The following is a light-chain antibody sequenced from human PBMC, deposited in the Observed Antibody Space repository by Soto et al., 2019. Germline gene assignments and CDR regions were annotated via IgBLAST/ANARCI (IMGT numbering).Light chain of an antibody. V-gene: IGKV3-15*01. Sequence: EIVMTQSPATLSVSPGERATLSCRASQSVSNNLAWYQQKPGQAPRLLIFGASTRATGIPARFSGSGSGTEFTLTISSLQSEDFAVYYCHQYNTWSPLAFGGGTKVEIK. CDR3: HQYNTWSPLA. CDR2: GAS. CDR1: QSVSNN. J-gene: IGKJ4*01.